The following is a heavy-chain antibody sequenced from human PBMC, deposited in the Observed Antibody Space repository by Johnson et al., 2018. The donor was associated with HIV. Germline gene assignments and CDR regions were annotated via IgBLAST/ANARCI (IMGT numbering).Heavy chain of an antibody. J-gene: IGHJ3*01. V-gene: IGHV3-30-3*01. D-gene: IGHD2-15*01. CDR3: ARDLAPRPPARLDVFDV. Sequence: QVQVVESGGGMVQPGRSLRLSCAASGFTFSSYAMHWVRQAPGKGLEWVAVISYDGRNQQYAESVKGRFTISRDNYKNTLYLQMSSVRPEDTAVYYCARDLAPRPPARLDVFDVWGQGTMVTVS. CDR1: GFTFSSYA. CDR2: ISYDGRNQ.